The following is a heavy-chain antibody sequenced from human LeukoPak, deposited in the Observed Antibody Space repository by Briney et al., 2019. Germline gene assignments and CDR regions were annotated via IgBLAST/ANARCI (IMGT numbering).Heavy chain of an antibody. V-gene: IGHV1-2*02. CDR1: GYTFTGYY. J-gene: IGHJ4*02. Sequence: ASVKVSCKASGYTFTGYYMHWVRQAPGQGLEWMGWINPNSGGTNYAQKFQGGVTMTRDTSISTAYMELSRLRSDDTAVYYCARVRVSVRAAVLDYWGQGTLVTVSS. CDR3: ARVRVSVRAAVLDY. D-gene: IGHD6-25*01. CDR2: INPNSGGT.